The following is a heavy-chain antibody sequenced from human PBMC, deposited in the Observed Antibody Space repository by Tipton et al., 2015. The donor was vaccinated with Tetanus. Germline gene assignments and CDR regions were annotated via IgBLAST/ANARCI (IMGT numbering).Heavy chain of an antibody. Sequence: QSGPEVKKPGESLKISCKASGHNSRSYWISWVRQMPGKGLEWMGIIYPGDSDASYSASFQGQVTISADKSISTAYLQWSSLKASDTAIYFCARRRSAVLGGSYHWYFDLWGRGTLVTVSS. CDR3: ARRRSAVLGGSYHWYFDL. J-gene: IGHJ2*01. V-gene: IGHV5-51*01. D-gene: IGHD2-15*01. CDR1: GHNSRSYW. CDR2: IYPGDSDA.